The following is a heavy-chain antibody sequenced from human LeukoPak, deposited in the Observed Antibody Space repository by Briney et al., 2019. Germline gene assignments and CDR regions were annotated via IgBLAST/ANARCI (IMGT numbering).Heavy chain of an antibody. CDR3: ARTVPAAIGGGWFDP. J-gene: IGHJ5*02. D-gene: IGHD2-2*01. CDR1: GYTFTGYY. Sequence: SVKVSCKASGYTFTGYYMHYVRQAPGQGLEWMGGIIPIFGTANYAQKFQGRVTITADESTSTAYMELSSLRSEDTAVYYCARTVPAAIGGGWFDPWGQGTLVTVSS. CDR2: IIPIFGTA. V-gene: IGHV1-69*13.